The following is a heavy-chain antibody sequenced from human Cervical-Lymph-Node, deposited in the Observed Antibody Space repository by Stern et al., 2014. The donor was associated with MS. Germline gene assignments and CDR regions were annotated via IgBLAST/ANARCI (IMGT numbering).Heavy chain of an antibody. D-gene: IGHD5-12*01. V-gene: IGHV3-11*01. Sequence: VQLVESGGGLVQPGGSLRLSCAASGFTFSDSYMTWIRQTPGKGLEWVSYISSSGDTINDAESVKGRFTVSRDNAKNSLSLQMSSLRVEDTAVYYCVRGWEPRQDGPSGHDYDAFDIWGQGTMVTVSS. CDR3: VRGWEPRQDGPSGHDYDAFDI. J-gene: IGHJ3*02. CDR2: ISSSGDTI. CDR1: GFTFSDSY.